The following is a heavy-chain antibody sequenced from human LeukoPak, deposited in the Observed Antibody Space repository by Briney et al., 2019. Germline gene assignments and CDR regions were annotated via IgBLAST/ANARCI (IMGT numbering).Heavy chain of an antibody. CDR3: AREPPPDIQIGSSGNRKFFDY. Sequence: GGSLRLSCVVSGITFNTYWMTWVRQAPGKGLEWVANINEDGSEKYFVDSVKGRFSISRDNAKNSLYLQMNSLRVEDTAVYYCAREPPPDIQIGSSGNRKFFDYWGQGTLVTVSS. D-gene: IGHD1-14*01. J-gene: IGHJ4*02. CDR2: INEDGSEK. V-gene: IGHV3-7*01. CDR1: GITFNTYW.